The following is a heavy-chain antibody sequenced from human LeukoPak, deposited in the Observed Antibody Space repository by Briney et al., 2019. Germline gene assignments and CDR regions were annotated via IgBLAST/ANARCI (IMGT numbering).Heavy chain of an antibody. V-gene: IGHV3-30*02. CDR3: AKDGGLAAAGTNYYYYMDV. CDR2: IRYDGSNK. CDR1: GFTFSSYG. J-gene: IGHJ6*03. Sequence: PGGSLRLSCEASGFTFSSYGMHWVRQAPGKGLEWVAFIRYDGSNKYYADSVKGRFTISRDNSKNTLYLQMNSLRAEDTAVYYCAKDGGLAAAGTNYYYYMDVWGKGTTVTISS. D-gene: IGHD6-13*01.